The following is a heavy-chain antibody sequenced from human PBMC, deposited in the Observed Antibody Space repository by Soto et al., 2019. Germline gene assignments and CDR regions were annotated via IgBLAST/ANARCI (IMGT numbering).Heavy chain of an antibody. CDR2: IRSKANSYAT. J-gene: IGHJ6*02. Sequence: GGSLRLSCAASGFTFSGSAMHWVRQASGKGLEWVGRIRSKANSYATAYAASVKGRFTISRDDSKNTAYLQMNSLKTEDTAVYYCTTVNPKLLWFGELPKNYYYGMDVWGQGTTVTVSS. CDR1: GFTFSGSA. V-gene: IGHV3-73*01. D-gene: IGHD3-10*01. CDR3: TTVNPKLLWFGELPKNYYYGMDV.